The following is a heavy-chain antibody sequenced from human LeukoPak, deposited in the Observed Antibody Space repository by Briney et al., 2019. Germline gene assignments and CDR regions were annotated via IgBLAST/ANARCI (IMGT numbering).Heavy chain of an antibody. J-gene: IGHJ4*02. CDR2: IYYSGST. CDR1: GGSISSGDYY. Sequence: SETLSLTCTVSGGSISSGDYYWSWIRQPSGKGLEWIGYIYYSGSTYYNPSLKSRVTISVDTSKNQFSLKLSSVTAADTAVYYCARGRVLRSQASFWDYWGQGTLVTVSS. D-gene: IGHD3-16*01. CDR3: ARGRVLRSQASFWDY. V-gene: IGHV4-30-4*02.